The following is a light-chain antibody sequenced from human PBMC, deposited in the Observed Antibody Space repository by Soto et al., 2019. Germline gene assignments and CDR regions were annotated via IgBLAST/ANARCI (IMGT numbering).Light chain of an antibody. J-gene: IGKJ4*01. CDR1: QSISSY. Sequence: EIVLTQSPGTLSLSPGERATLSCRASQSISSYVAWYQQKPGQDPRVLIYDSSSRATGVPDRFSGSGSGTDFTLTISRLEPEDFAVYYCQQYVDSPETFGGGTKVEIK. CDR2: DSS. CDR3: QQYVDSPET. V-gene: IGKV3-20*01.